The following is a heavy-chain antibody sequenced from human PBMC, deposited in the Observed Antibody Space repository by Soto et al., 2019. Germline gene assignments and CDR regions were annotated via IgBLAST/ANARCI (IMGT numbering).Heavy chain of an antibody. CDR3: TRDGGA. CDR2: ISVGGGST. Sequence: DVQLLESGGGLVQPGGSLRLSCSASGFTFSGYAMSWVRQAPGKGLEWVSAISVGGGSTDYADSVKGRFTISRDNSKNRLYLQMNSLRAEDTALYYCTRDGGAWGQGTLVTVSS. V-gene: IGHV3-23*01. J-gene: IGHJ4*02. D-gene: IGHD3-10*01. CDR1: GFTFSGYA.